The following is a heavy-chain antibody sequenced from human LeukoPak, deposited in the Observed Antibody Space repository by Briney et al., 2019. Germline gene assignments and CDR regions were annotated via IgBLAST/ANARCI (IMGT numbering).Heavy chain of an antibody. D-gene: IGHD6-13*01. CDR3: ARAVGSWYLHGMDV. CDR2: IWYDGSDK. J-gene: IGHJ6*02. Sequence: PGGSLRLSCAASGFIFSSYGMHWVRQAPGKGLEWVAVIWYDGSDKYYADSVKGRFTISRDNFKNTLYLQMNSLRAEDTAVYYCARAVGSWYLHGMDVWGQGTTVTVSS. V-gene: IGHV3-33*01. CDR1: GFIFSSYG.